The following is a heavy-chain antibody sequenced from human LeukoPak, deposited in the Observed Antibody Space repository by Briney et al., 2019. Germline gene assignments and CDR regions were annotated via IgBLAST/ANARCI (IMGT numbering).Heavy chain of an antibody. CDR3: AREWDVDIVVVPAAPDAFDI. Sequence: PSETLSLTCTVSGGSISSYYWSWIRQPAGKGLEWIGRIYTSGSTNYNPSLKSRVTMSVDTSKNQFSLKLSSVTAADTAVYYCAREWDVDIVVVPAAPDAFDIWGQGTMVTVSS. CDR2: IYTSGST. J-gene: IGHJ3*02. D-gene: IGHD2-2*03. CDR1: GGSISSYY. V-gene: IGHV4-4*07.